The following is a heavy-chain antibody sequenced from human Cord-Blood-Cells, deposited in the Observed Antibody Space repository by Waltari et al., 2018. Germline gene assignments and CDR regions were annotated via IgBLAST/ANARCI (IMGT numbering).Heavy chain of an antibody. CDR2: INHSGST. D-gene: IGHD7-27*01. CDR1: GGSFSGYY. Sequence: QVQLQQWGAGLLKPSETLSLTCAVYGGSFSGYYWSWIRQPPGKGLEWIGEINHSGSTNYNPTLKSRVTISVDTSKNQFSLKLSSVTAADTAVYYCARGPLWGRWYFDYWGQGTLVTVSS. V-gene: IGHV4-34*01. CDR3: ARGPLWGRWYFDY. J-gene: IGHJ4*02.